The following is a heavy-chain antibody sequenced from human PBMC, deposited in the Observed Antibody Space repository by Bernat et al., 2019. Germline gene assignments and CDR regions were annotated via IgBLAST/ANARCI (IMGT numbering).Heavy chain of an antibody. CDR3: ARETFDPLDY. Sequence: EVQLVESGGGLVQPGGSLRLSCTASGFTFSSYEMNWVRQAPGKGLEWLSYISSSGSTIYYAYSVEGRFTISRDNAKNSLYLQMNSLRAEDTALYYCARETFDPLDYWGQGTLVTVSS. CDR2: ISSSGSTI. J-gene: IGHJ4*02. CDR1: GFTFSSYE. D-gene: IGHD3-9*01. V-gene: IGHV3-48*03.